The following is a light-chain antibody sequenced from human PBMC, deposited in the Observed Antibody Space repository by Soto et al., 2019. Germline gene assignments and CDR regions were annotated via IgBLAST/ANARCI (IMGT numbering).Light chain of an antibody. CDR1: SSNIGNNY. Sequence: QSVLTQPPSVSAAPGQKVTISCSGSSSNIGNNYVSWYQQLPGKAPKLMIYDVSNRPSGVSSRFSGSKSDNTASLTIYGLQAEDEADYYCSSYTKNSPYVFGTGTKLTVL. CDR3: SSYTKNSPYV. J-gene: IGLJ1*01. CDR2: DVS. V-gene: IGLV2-14*01.